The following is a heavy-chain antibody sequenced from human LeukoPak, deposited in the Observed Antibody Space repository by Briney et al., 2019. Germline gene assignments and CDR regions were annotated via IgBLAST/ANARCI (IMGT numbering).Heavy chain of an antibody. V-gene: IGHV3-74*01. Sequence: GGSLRLSCAASGFTFSSYWMHWVRQAPGKGLVWVSRINSDGSSTSYADSVKGRFTISRDNAKNTLYLQMNSLRAEDTAVYYCARGGGHYYDSSGYQNWFDPWGQGTLVTVSS. CDR2: INSDGSST. CDR1: GFTFSSYW. CDR3: ARGGGHYYDSSGYQNWFDP. D-gene: IGHD3-22*01. J-gene: IGHJ5*02.